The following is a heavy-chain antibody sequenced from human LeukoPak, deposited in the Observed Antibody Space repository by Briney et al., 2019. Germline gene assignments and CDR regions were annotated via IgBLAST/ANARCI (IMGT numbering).Heavy chain of an antibody. D-gene: IGHD3-22*01. CDR1: GYTLTELS. J-gene: IGHJ4*02. Sequence: ASVKVSFKVSGYTLTELSMHWVRQAPGKGLEWMGGFDPEDGETIYAQKFQGRVTMTEDTSTDTAYMELSSLRSEDTAVYYCARDGGYYYDSSGLYYFDYWGQGTLVTVSS. CDR2: FDPEDGET. V-gene: IGHV1-24*01. CDR3: ARDGGYYYDSSGLYYFDY.